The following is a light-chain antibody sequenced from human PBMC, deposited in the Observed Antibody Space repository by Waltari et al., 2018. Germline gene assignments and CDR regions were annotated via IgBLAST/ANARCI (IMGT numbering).Light chain of an antibody. Sequence: QSGLTQPAFVSGSPGQSITISCAATSSDSGAFNFISWYPQRPGKAPELLVYDVSHRPSGVSTRFSGSKSDNTAALTISGLQAEDEAVYYCSSFSSSTAGIFGGGTKVTVL. CDR2: DVS. CDR1: SSDSGAFNF. V-gene: IGLV2-14*01. CDR3: SSFSSSTAGI. J-gene: IGLJ2*01.